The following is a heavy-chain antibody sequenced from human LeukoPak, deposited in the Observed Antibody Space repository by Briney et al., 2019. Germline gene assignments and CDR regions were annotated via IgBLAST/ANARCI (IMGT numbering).Heavy chain of an antibody. D-gene: IGHD3-22*01. CDR3: ARVSDNYYDSSGYYYSPYYYYMDV. Sequence: SGGSLRHSCAASGFTFSSYSMNWVRQAPGKGLEWVSSISSSSYTYYADSVKSRFTISRDNAKNSLYLQMNSLRAEDTAVYYCARVSDNYYDSSGYYYSPYYYYMDVWGKGTTVTVSS. CDR2: ISSSSYT. V-gene: IGHV3-21*01. CDR1: GFTFSSYS. J-gene: IGHJ6*03.